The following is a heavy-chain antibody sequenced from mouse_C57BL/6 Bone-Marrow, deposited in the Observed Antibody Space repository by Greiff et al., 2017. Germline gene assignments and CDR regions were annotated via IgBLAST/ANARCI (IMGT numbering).Heavy chain of an antibody. D-gene: IGHD2-4*01. CDR3: ARNDYDVDYYAMDY. CDR1: GFSLTSYA. Sequence: VQGVESGPGLVAPSQRLSITCTVSGFSLTSYAISWVRQPPGKGLEWLGVIWTGGGTNYNSALKSRLSISKDNSKSQVFLKMNSLQTDDTARYYCARNDYDVDYYAMDYWGQGTSVTVSS. CDR2: IWTGGGT. J-gene: IGHJ4*01. V-gene: IGHV2-9-1*01.